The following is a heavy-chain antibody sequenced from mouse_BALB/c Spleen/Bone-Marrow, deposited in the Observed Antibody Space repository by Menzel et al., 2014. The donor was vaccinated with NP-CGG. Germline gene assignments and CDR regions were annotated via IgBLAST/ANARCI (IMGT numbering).Heavy chain of an antibody. CDR3: ARDYYGSLYAMDY. CDR2: IWAGGST. Sequence: VHLVESGPGLVAPSQSLSITCTVSGFSLXSYGVHWVRQPPGKGLEWLGVIWAGGSTNYNSALMSRLSISKDNSKSQVFLKMNSLQTDDTAMYCCARDYYGSLYAMDYWGQGTSVTVSS. V-gene: IGHV2-9*02. CDR1: GFSLXSYG. D-gene: IGHD1-1*01. J-gene: IGHJ4*01.